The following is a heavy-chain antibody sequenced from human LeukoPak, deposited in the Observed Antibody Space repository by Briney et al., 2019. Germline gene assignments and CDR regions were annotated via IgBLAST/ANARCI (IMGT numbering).Heavy chain of an antibody. CDR3: AKSGHDYLWGSYRYLDY. CDR2: ISGSSGTT. CDR1: GFTFSSYA. V-gene: IGHV3-23*01. J-gene: IGHJ4*02. Sequence: GGSLRLSCAASGFTFSSYAMGWVRQAPGKGLEWVSGISGSSGTTYYADSVKGRFTISGDKSRNTLYLQMNSLRAEDTAVYYCAKSGHDYLWGSYRYLDYWGQGTLVTVSS. D-gene: IGHD3-16*02.